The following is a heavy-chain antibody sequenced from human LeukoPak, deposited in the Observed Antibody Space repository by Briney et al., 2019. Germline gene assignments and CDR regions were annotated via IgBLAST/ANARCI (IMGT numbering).Heavy chain of an antibody. D-gene: IGHD2-8*01. Sequence: RESLRLSCAASGFTFSNVWMNWVRQAPGKGLEWVGRMKSKTDGGTTDYAAPVKGRFTISRDDSEKTLSLQMNSLKGEDTAVYYCTQGVTKAYSWGQGTLVTPSA. CDR1: GFTFSNVW. J-gene: IGHJ4*02. CDR2: MKSKTDGGTT. V-gene: IGHV3-15*01. CDR3: TQGVTKAYS.